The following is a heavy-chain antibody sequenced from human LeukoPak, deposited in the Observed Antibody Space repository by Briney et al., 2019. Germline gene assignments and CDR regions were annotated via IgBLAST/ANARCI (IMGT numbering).Heavy chain of an antibody. Sequence: PSETLSLTCTVSGGSSRSYYWSWVRQPPGKGLEWIGYMYYSRATNYNPSLKSRVTISVDTSKNQFSLKVTSVTAADTAVYYCARGSGCYDYWGQGTLVTVSS. D-gene: IGHD6-19*01. CDR1: GGSSRSYY. V-gene: IGHV4-59*01. CDR2: MYYSRAT. CDR3: ARGSGCYDY. J-gene: IGHJ4*02.